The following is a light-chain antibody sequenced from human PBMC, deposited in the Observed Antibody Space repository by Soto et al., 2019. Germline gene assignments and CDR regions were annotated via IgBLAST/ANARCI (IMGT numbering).Light chain of an antibody. CDR2: GAS. CDR3: QQYGSSPPNT. CDR1: QSVSNNY. V-gene: IGKV3-20*01. J-gene: IGKJ2*01. Sequence: EIVLTQSPGTLSLSPGERATLSCRASQSVSNNYLAWYQQKPGQAPRLLIYGASSRATGIPDRFSGSGSGTDFTLTISRLEPEDFAVYYCQQYGSSPPNTFGQGTTLEIK.